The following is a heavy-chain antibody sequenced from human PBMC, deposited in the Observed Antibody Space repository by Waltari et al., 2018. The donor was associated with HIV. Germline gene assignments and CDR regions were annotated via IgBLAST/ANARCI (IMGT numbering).Heavy chain of an antibody. D-gene: IGHD6-19*01. V-gene: IGHV4-39*07. CDR3: ASHGYSSGWYDY. J-gene: IGHJ4*02. CDR2: IDYSGST. CDR1: GGSLSSSSYY. Sequence: QLQLQESRPGLVKPSETLSLTCTVSGGSLSSSSYYWGWIRQPPGKGLEWIGSIDYSGSTYYNPSLKSRVTISVDTSKNQFSLKLSSVTAADTAVYYCASHGYSSGWYDYWGQGTLVTVSS.